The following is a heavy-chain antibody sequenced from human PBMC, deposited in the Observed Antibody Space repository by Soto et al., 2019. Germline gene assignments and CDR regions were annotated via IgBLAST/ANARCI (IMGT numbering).Heavy chain of an antibody. CDR1: GGPFSSYA. J-gene: IGHJ1*01. V-gene: IGHV1-69*01. CDR2: IIPIFGTA. D-gene: IGHD2-15*01. Sequence: QVRLVQSGAEVKKPGSSVKVCCKASGGPFSSYAIRWVRQAPGQGLEWMGGIIPIFGTANYAQKFQGRVTITADEPTSTAYMELSSLRSEDTAVYYCASGGRVMVAATPSFQHWGQGTLVTVSS. CDR3: ASGGRVMVAATPSFQH.